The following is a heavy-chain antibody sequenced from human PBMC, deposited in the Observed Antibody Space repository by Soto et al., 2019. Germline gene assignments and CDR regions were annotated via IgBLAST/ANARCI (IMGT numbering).Heavy chain of an antibody. V-gene: IGHV3-11*01. Sequence: GGSLRLSCAASGFTFSGYYMSWIRQAPGKGLEWVSYISSSGSTIYYADSVKGRFTISRDNAKNSLYLQMNSLRAEDTAVDYCARDHWGSSAPGAGAFDIWGQGTMVTVSS. D-gene: IGHD6-25*01. CDR1: GFTFSGYY. J-gene: IGHJ3*02. CDR2: ISSSGSTI. CDR3: ARDHWGSSAPGAGAFDI.